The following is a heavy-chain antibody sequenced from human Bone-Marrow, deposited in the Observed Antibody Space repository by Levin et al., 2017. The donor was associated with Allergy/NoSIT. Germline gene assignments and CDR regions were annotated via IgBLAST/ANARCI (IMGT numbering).Heavy chain of an antibody. D-gene: IGHD2-8*01. V-gene: IGHV3-30*04. CDR1: GFTFSSYA. CDR3: ARGHLMVYAQIDY. CDR2: ISYDGSNK. Sequence: GESLKISCAASGFTFSSYAMHWVRQAPGKGLEWVAVISYDGSNKYYADSVKGRFTISRDNSKNTLYLQMNSLRAEDTAVYYCARGHLMVYAQIDYWGQGTLVTVSS. J-gene: IGHJ4*02.